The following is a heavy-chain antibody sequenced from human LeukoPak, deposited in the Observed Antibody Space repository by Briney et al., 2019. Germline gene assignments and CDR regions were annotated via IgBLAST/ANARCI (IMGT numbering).Heavy chain of an antibody. CDR1: GFTFRNYA. Sequence: GSLRLSCGASGFTFRNYAMTWVRQAPGKGLEWIGEINHSGSTNYNPSLKSRVTISVDTSKNQFSLKLSSVTAADTAVYYCAKFAGSGSYFDWGQGTLVTVSS. V-gene: IGHV4-34*08. J-gene: IGHJ4*02. D-gene: IGHD3-10*01. CDR3: AKFAGSGSYFD. CDR2: INHSGST.